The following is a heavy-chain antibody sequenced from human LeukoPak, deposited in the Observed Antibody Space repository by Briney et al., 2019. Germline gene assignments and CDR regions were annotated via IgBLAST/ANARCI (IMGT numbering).Heavy chain of an antibody. D-gene: IGHD6-19*01. CDR3: ARAPLPSSGWPDYFDY. Sequence: GGSLRLSCAASGFTFSDYYMSWIRQAPGKGLEWVSYISSSGSTIYYADSVKGRFTISRDNAKNSLYLQMNSLRAEDTAVYYCARAPLPSSGWPDYFDYWGQGTLVTVST. J-gene: IGHJ4*02. CDR1: GFTFSDYY. CDR2: ISSSGSTI. V-gene: IGHV3-11*04.